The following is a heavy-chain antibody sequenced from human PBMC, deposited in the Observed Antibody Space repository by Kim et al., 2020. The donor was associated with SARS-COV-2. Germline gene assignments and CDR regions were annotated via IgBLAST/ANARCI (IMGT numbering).Heavy chain of an antibody. CDR3: ARGASLLLWFGESLDAFDI. J-gene: IGHJ3*02. Sequence: GGSLRLSCAASGFTFSSYWMSWVRQAPGKGLEWVANIKQDGSEKYYVDSVKGRFTISRDNAKNSLYLQMNSLRAEDTAVYYCARGASLLLWFGESLDAFDIWGQGTMVTVSS. V-gene: IGHV3-7*01. CDR2: IKQDGSEK. CDR1: GFTFSSYW. D-gene: IGHD3-10*01.